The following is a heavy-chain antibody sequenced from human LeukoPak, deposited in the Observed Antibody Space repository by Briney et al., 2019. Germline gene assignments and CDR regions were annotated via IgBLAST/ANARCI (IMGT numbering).Heavy chain of an antibody. J-gene: IGHJ3*02. Sequence: PGGSLRLSCAASGFTVSNYYKSWVRQAPGKGLEWVSVIYSGGSTYYADSLKGRFTISRDDSKNTLYLQMNSLRAEDTAVYYCARVWPGWELLFGAFDIWGQGTMVTVSS. D-gene: IGHD1-26*01. V-gene: IGHV3-53*01. CDR1: GFTVSNYY. CDR3: ARVWPGWELLFGAFDI. CDR2: IYSGGST.